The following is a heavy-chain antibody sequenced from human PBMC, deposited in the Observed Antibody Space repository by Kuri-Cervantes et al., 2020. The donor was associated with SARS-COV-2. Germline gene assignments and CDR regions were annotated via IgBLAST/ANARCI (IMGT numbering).Heavy chain of an antibody. CDR2: INHSGST. D-gene: IGHD1-26*01. V-gene: IGHV4-34*08. Sequence: SQTLSLTCAASGFTFSSYGMHWVRQPPGKGLEWIGEINHSGSTNYNPSLKSRVTISVDTSKNQFSLKLSSVTAADTAVYYCATRPELVGATNGYWGQGTLVTVSS. CDR3: ATRPELVGATNGY. J-gene: IGHJ4*02. CDR1: GFTFSSYG.